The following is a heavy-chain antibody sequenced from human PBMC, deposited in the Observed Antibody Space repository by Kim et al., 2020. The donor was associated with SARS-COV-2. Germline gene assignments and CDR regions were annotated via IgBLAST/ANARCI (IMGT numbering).Heavy chain of an antibody. V-gene: IGHV3-30*07. CDR3: ARDRAAARITPFDY. Sequence: AASVKGRFTISRDNSKNTLYLQMNSLRAEDTAVYYCARDRAAARITPFDYWGQGTLVTVSS. J-gene: IGHJ4*02. D-gene: IGHD2-15*01.